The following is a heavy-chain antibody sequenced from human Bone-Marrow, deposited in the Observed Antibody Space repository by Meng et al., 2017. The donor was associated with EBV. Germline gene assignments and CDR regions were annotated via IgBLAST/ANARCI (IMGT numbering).Heavy chain of an antibody. CDR2: LIPMSGAP. Sequence: QVQVGQSGGEVKKPGSSVKVSCWTSGGTFNSDAVSWVRQAPGQGLEWMGGLIPMSGAPHYAQKFQGRVTITADESTSTHYMDLSNLRSDDTAMYYCASESGRGFTPDYWGQGTLVTVSS. D-gene: IGHD3-10*01. J-gene: IGHJ4*02. CDR3: ASESGRGFTPDY. CDR1: GGTFNSDA. V-gene: IGHV1-69*01.